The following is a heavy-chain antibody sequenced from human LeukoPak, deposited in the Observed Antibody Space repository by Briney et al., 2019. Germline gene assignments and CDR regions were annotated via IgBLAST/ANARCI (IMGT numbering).Heavy chain of an antibody. Sequence: PSETLSLTCTVSGGSISSYYWSWIRQPAGKGLEWIGRIYTSGSTNYNPSLKSRVTMSVDTSKNQFSLKLSSVTAADTAVYYCARDLEYSSSSANWFDPWGQGTLVTLSS. D-gene: IGHD6-6*01. V-gene: IGHV4-4*07. CDR3: ARDLEYSSSSANWFDP. J-gene: IGHJ5*02. CDR1: GGSISSYY. CDR2: IYTSGST.